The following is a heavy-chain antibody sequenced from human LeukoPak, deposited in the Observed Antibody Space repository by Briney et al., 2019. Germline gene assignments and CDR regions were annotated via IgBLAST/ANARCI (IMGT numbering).Heavy chain of an antibody. Sequence: GASVKVSCKASVYTFTSYAMNWVRQAPGQGLEWMGWINANTGNPTYTQGFTGRFVFSLDTSVSTAYLQISSLKAEDTAVYYCARVFRRVTIQLWFSSDGFNCLDPWGQGTLVTVSS. J-gene: IGHJ5*02. CDR1: VYTFTSYA. D-gene: IGHD5-18*01. V-gene: IGHV7-4-1*02. CDR3: ARVFRRVTIQLWFSSDGFNCLDP. CDR2: INANTGNP.